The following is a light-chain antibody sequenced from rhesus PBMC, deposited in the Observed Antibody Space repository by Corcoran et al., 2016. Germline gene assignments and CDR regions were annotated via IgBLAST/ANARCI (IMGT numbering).Light chain of an antibody. CDR3: QQGYSYPFT. CDR2: RAS. CDR1: QSLSNY. Sequence: DIQMTQSPSSLSASVGARVTITCQASQSLSNYLNWYQQKPGKIPKLLIYRASSLQSGIPSRFSGSGSGTDFTLTISSLQPEDFATYYCQQGYSYPFTFGPGTKLDIK. V-gene: IGKV1S9*01. J-gene: IGKJ3*01.